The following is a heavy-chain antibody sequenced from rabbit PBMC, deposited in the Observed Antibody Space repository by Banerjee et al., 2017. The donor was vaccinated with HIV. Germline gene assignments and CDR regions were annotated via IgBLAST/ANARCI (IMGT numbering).Heavy chain of an antibody. J-gene: IGHJ2*01. V-gene: IGHV1S45*01. CDR2: IYTGDGGT. D-gene: IGHD6-1*01. CDR3: ARNSYGYGGWDDAFDL. Sequence: QEQLVEYGGDLVQPEGSLTLTCTASGFSFSSYWIYWVRQTPEKGLEWIACIYTGDGGTYYASWAKGRFTIIQTSSTTVTLQMTSLTAADTATYFCARNSYGYGGWDDAFDLWGPGTLVTVS. CDR1: GFSFSSYW.